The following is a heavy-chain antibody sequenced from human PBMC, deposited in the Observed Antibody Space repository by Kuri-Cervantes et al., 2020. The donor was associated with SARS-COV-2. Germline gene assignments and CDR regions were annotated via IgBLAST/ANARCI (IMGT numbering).Heavy chain of an antibody. CDR3: ARDDRITMIRD. CDR2: IYTSGST. D-gene: IGHD3-10*01. V-gene: IGHV4-4*07. J-gene: IGHJ1*01. Sequence: SETLSLTCTVSGGSISSYYWSWIRQPAGKGLEWIGRIYTSGSTNYNPSLKSRVTISVDTSKNQFSLKLTSVTAADTAVYYCARDDRITMIRDWGQGTLVTVSS. CDR1: GGSISSYY.